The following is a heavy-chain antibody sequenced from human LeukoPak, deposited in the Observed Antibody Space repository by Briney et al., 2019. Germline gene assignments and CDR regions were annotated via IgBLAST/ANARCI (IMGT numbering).Heavy chain of an antibody. Sequence: SETLSLTCTVSGGSINSYYWSWIRQPAGKGLEWIGRIFSSGNTIYNPSLQSRVTMSVDTSKNQFSLRLNSVTAADTAVYYCARSPHRLIGHWFDPWGQGALVTVSS. CDR2: IFSSGNT. CDR1: GGSINSYY. D-gene: IGHD3-16*01. J-gene: IGHJ5*02. V-gene: IGHV4-4*07. CDR3: ARSPHRLIGHWFDP.